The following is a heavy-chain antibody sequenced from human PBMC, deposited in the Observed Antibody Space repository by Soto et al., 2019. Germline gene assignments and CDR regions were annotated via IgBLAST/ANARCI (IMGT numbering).Heavy chain of an antibody. V-gene: IGHV2-5*01. CDR2: IYWNDDK. CDR3: AQARPLGYSYGYGPAWFDP. CDR1: GFSLSTSGVG. D-gene: IGHD5-18*01. J-gene: IGHJ5*02. Sequence: QITLKESGPTLVKPTQTLTLTCTFSGFSLSTSGVGVGWIRQPPGKALEWLALIYWNDDKRYSPSLKSRLTITKDTSKNQVVLKMTNMDPVDTATYYCAQARPLGYSYGYGPAWFDPWGQGTLVTVSS.